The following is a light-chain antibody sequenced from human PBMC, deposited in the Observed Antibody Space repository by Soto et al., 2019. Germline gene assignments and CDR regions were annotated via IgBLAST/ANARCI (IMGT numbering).Light chain of an antibody. V-gene: IGKV3-20*01. Sequence: IGLTQSAGTLSLSPGERATLSCRASQSVSSNYFAWYQQRPGQAPRLLIYGISSRATGIPDRFSGSGSGTDFTLTISRLEPEDFAVYYCEQYGSSPRTFGQGTKV. CDR3: EQYGSSPRT. J-gene: IGKJ1*01. CDR1: QSVSSNY. CDR2: GIS.